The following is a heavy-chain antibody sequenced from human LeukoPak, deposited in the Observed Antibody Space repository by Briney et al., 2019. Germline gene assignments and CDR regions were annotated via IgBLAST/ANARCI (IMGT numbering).Heavy chain of an antibody. J-gene: IGHJ5*02. CDR1: GFTFSSYS. Sequence: GGSLRLSCAASGFTFSSYSMNWVRQAPGKGLEWVSSISSSSSYIYYADSVKGRFTISRDNAKNSLYLQMNSLRAEDTAVYYCARVGGSTAMVPWGQGTLVTVSS. D-gene: IGHD5-18*01. CDR2: ISSSSSYI. CDR3: ARVGGSTAMVP. V-gene: IGHV3-21*01.